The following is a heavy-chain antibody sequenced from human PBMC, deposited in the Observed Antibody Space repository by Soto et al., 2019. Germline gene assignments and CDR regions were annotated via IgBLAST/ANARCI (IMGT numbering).Heavy chain of an antibody. V-gene: IGHV4-30-2*01. CDR3: ARVREGYGAFDI. J-gene: IGHJ3*02. CDR1: GGSISSGGYS. Sequence: SETLSLTCAVSGGSISSGGYSWSWIRQPPGKGLEWIGYIYHSGSTYYNPSLKSRVTISVDRSKNQFSLKLSSVTAADTAVYYCARVREGYGAFDIWGQGTMVTVSS. D-gene: IGHD1-1*01. CDR2: IYHSGST.